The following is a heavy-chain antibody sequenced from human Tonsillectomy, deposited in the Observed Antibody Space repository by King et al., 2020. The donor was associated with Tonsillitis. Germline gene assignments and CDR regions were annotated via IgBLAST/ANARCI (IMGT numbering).Heavy chain of an antibody. Sequence: QLVQSGAEVKKPGASVKVSCKASGYTFTNYYMHWVRQAPGQGLEWMGFINPSGGSTSYAQKFQGRVTMTRDTSTSTVYMELSSLRSEDTAVYYCARDGGLLSPYWYFDLWGRGTLVTVSS. D-gene: IGHD2-21*02. J-gene: IGHJ2*01. CDR1: GYTFTNYY. CDR3: ARDGGLLSPYWYFDL. V-gene: IGHV1-46*01. CDR2: INPSGGST.